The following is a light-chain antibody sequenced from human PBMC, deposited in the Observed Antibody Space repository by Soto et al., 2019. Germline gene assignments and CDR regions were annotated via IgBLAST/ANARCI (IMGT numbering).Light chain of an antibody. CDR3: QQYNNYATWT. CDR1: QSIDSS. Sequence: DIQMTQSPSTLSASVGDXVTITCRASQSIDSSLAWYQQKPRKGPKLLIYDASTLESGVPSRFSGSGFGTEFALTISSLQPDDFATYYCQQYNNYATWTFGQGTKGDIK. CDR2: DAS. V-gene: IGKV1-5*01. J-gene: IGKJ1*01.